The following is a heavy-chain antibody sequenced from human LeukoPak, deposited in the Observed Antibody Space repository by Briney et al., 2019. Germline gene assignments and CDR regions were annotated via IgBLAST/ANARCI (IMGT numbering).Heavy chain of an antibody. J-gene: IGHJ5*02. Sequence: SETLSLTCTVSGDSISSYYWSWIRQPPGKGLEWIGYIYYSGSTNYNPSLKSRVTISVDTSKNQFSLKLSSVTAADTAVYYCARQTGGHSPLNWFDPWGQGTLVTVSS. CDR1: GDSISSYY. CDR2: IYYSGST. V-gene: IGHV4-59*08. CDR3: ARQTGGHSPLNWFDP. D-gene: IGHD4-23*01.